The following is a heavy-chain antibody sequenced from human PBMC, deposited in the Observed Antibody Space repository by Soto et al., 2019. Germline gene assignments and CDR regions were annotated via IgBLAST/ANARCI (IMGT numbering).Heavy chain of an antibody. CDR3: ARSLWKQLDADDAFDI. D-gene: IGHD6-13*01. V-gene: IGHV1-18*01. CDR2: ISAYNGNT. Sequence: QVQLVQSGAEVKKPGASVKVSCKASGYTFTSYGISWVRQAPGQGLEWMGWISAYNGNTNYAQKLQGRVTMTTDTSTITAYMELRSLRSDDTAVYYCARSLWKQLDADDAFDIWGQGTMVTVSS. J-gene: IGHJ3*02. CDR1: GYTFTSYG.